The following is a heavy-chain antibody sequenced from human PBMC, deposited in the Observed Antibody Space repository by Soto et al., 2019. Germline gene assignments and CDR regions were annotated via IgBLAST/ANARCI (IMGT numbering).Heavy chain of an antibody. V-gene: IGHV4-39*01. CDR1: GGSISSSSYY. CDR3: ARSGIYITMVRGVIIEWFDP. J-gene: IGHJ5*02. Sequence: SESLSLTCTVPGGSISSSSYYWGWIRQPPGKGLEWIGSIYYSGSTYYNPSLKSRVTISVDTSKNQFSLKLSSVTAADTAVYYCARSGIYITMVRGVIIEWFDPWGQGTLVTVSS. D-gene: IGHD3-10*01. CDR2: IYYSGST.